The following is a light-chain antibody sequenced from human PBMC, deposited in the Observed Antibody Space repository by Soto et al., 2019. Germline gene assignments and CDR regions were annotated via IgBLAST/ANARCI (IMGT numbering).Light chain of an antibody. J-gene: IGKJ4*01. Sequence: DIQMTQSPSSLSASVGDRVTITCQASQDIKNYLNWYQQKSGKATKLLIYDASDLGTGVPSRFSGSGSWIDITIPITSLQAEDIATYDCQQYDQLPLTFGGGIEVEIK. V-gene: IGKV1-33*01. CDR3: QQYDQLPLT. CDR1: QDIKNY. CDR2: DAS.